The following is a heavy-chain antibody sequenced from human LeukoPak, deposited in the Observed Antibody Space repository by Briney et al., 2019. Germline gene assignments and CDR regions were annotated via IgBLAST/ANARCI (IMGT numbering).Heavy chain of an antibody. CDR1: GGSISSNSYY. Sequence: PSETLSLTCAVSGGSISSNSYYWGWIRQPPGKGLEWIGSIYYSGSTYYNPSLKSRVTISVDTSKNQFSLKLSSVTAADTAVYYCARTRCYYNSRSYGAPYYFDYWGQGTLVTVSS. D-gene: IGHD3-10*01. CDR3: ARTRCYYNSRSYGAPYYFDY. CDR2: IYYSGST. J-gene: IGHJ4*02. V-gene: IGHV4-39*01.